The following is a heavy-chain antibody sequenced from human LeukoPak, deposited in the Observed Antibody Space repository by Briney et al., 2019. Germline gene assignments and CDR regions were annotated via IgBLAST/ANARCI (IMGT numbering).Heavy chain of an antibody. J-gene: IGHJ4*02. CDR1: GYTFTSYV. Sequence: ASVKVSCMASGYTFTSYVINSVRQATGQGVEWMGWMNPNSGNTGYAQKFQGRVTMTRNTSISTAYMELSSLRSEDTAVYYCARGLGNDGIFDYWGQGTLVTVSS. D-gene: IGHD1-1*01. CDR2: MNPNSGNT. CDR3: ARGLGNDGIFDY. V-gene: IGHV1-8*02.